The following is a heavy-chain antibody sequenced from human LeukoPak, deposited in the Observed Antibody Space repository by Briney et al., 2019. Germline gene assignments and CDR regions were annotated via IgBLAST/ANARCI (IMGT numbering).Heavy chain of an antibody. CDR1: GDSISSSSYY. CDR2: VYYSGNT. D-gene: IGHD4-17*01. J-gene: IGHJ5*02. V-gene: IGHV4-39*02. CDR3: ARDYGNNWFDP. Sequence: SETLSLTCTVSGDSISSSSYYWGWIRQPPGKGLEWIGSVYYSGNTYYNSSLKSRVTISVDPSKNQFSLTLRSVTDADTAVYYCARDYGNNWFDPWGQGTLVTVSA.